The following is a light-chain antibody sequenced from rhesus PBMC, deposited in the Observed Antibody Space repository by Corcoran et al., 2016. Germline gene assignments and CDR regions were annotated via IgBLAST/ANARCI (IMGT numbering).Light chain of an antibody. CDR2: AAT. V-gene: IGKV3-42*03. CDR3: QQYSDWYS. J-gene: IGKJ2*01. CDR1: QSVGSN. Sequence: EIVLTQSPDILSLSPGERATLSCRASQSVGSNIAWYVPKPDQAPRLLNYAATSMATDTPDRFSGSGYGTDFTLTISSLEPEDFALYHCQQYSDWYSFGQGTKVEIK.